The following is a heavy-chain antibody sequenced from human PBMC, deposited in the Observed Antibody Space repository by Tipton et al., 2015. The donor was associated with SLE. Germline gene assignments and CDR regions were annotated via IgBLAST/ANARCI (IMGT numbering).Heavy chain of an antibody. V-gene: IGHV4-4*07. Sequence: TLSLTCTVSGGSISSYYWSWIRQPAGKGLEWIGRIYTSGSTNYNPSLKSRVTISVDTSKNQFSLKLSSVTAPDTAVYYCARHNVGIYYDSSGPRWFDPWGQGTLVTVSS. CDR2: IYTSGST. CDR3: ARHNVGIYYDSSGPRWFDP. J-gene: IGHJ5*02. CDR1: GGSISSYY. D-gene: IGHD3-22*01.